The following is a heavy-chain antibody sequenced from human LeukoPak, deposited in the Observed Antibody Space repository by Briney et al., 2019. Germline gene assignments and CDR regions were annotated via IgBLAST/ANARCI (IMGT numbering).Heavy chain of an antibody. CDR3: AKDNYGGIFAS. J-gene: IGHJ4*02. D-gene: IGHD4-17*01. V-gene: IGHV3-23*01. Sequence: GGSLRLSCAASGFTFSAYGMSWVRQAPGEGLEWVSHISDTVRDTWYANSVKGRFIISRDNSRDTVYLQMSSLRPEDTALYFCAKDNYGGIFASWGQGTLVTVSS. CDR2: ISDTVRDT. CDR1: GFTFSAYG.